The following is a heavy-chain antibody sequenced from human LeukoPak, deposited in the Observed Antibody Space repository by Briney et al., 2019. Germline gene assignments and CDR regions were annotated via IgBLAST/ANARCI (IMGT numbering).Heavy chain of an antibody. Sequence: SETLSLTCAVYGGSFSGYYWSWIRQPPGKGLEWIGEINHSGSTNYNPSLKSRVTITVDTSKNQFSLKLSSVTAADTAVYYCARRAHYYDSSGYWFEDAFDIWGQGTMVTVSS. CDR1: GGSFSGYY. V-gene: IGHV4-34*01. D-gene: IGHD3-22*01. CDR2: INHSGST. J-gene: IGHJ3*02. CDR3: ARRAHYYDSSGYWFEDAFDI.